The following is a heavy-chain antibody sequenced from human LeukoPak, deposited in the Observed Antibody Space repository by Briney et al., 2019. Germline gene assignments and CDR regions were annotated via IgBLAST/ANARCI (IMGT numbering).Heavy chain of an antibody. V-gene: IGHV4-4*07. D-gene: IGHD1-1*01. J-gene: IGHJ4*02. CDR1: GGSISSYY. CDR3: ARDKGTSYLSSFDY. CDR2: IYTSGST. Sequence: PSETLSLTCTVSGGSISSYYWGWIRQPAGKGLEWIGRIYTSGSTNYNPSLKSRVTMSVDTSKNQFSLKLSSVTAADTAVYYCARDKGTSYLSSFDYWGQGTLVTVSS.